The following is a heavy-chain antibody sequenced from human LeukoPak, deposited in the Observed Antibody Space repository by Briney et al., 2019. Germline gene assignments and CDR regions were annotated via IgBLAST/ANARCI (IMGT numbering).Heavy chain of an antibody. CDR2: IYPGDSGP. Sequence: PGESLKISCKVSGYSFTSYCIGWVRQMPGKGLEWMGIIYPGDSGPTYSPSFQGQVTISVAKSLNTAYLQWSSLQASDTAMYYCGMSGDRVPLQDYVFDVWGQGTMVTVST. J-gene: IGHJ3*01. CDR3: GMSGDRVPLQDYVFDV. V-gene: IGHV5-51*01. D-gene: IGHD1-26*01. CDR1: GYSFTSYC.